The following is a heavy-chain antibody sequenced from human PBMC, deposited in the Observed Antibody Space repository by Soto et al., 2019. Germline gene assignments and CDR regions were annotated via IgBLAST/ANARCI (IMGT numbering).Heavy chain of an antibody. V-gene: IGHV4-34*01. D-gene: IGHD3-16*01. CDR3: ARGGGTFDI. J-gene: IGHJ3*02. CDR2: INHSGST. Sequence: LSLTCAVYGESFAGYYWSWIRQPPGKGLEWIGEINHSGSTNYNPSLKSRGTISVDTSKNQFSLKMTSVTAADTAVYYCARGGGTFDIWGQGTMVTVSS. CDR1: GESFAGYY.